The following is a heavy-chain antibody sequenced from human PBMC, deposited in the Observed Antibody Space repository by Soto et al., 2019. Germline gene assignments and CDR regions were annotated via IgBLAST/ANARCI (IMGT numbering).Heavy chain of an antibody. J-gene: IGHJ4*02. D-gene: IGHD6-19*01. Sequence: GGSLRLSCSASGFIFSSYAMSWVRQAPGKGLEWVSAISASGDNAYYADSVKGRFTISRDRSKSLYLQMKSLRAEDTAIYYCAKFFVAGTRGYFDSWGQGTLVTVSS. CDR2: ISASGDNA. CDR3: AKFFVAGTRGYFDS. CDR1: GFIFSSYA. V-gene: IGHV3-23*01.